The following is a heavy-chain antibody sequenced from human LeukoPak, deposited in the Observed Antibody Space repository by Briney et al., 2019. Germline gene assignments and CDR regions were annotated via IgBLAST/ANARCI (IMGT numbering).Heavy chain of an antibody. D-gene: IGHD2-2*01. Sequence: SETLSLTCTVSGGSISSYYWSWIRQPPGKGLEWIGYIYYSGSTNYNPSLKSRVTISVYTSKNQFSLKLSSVTAADTAVYYCARANGYCSSTSCYWYYYYYMDVWGKGTTVTVSS. CDR1: GGSISSYY. V-gene: IGHV4-59*12. CDR2: IYYSGST. CDR3: ARANGYCSSTSCYWYYYYYMDV. J-gene: IGHJ6*03.